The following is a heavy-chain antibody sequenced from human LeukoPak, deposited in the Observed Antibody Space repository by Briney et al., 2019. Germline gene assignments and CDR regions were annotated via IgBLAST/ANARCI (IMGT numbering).Heavy chain of an antibody. D-gene: IGHD2/OR15-2a*01. CDR1: AFAFSNHA. V-gene: IGHV3-11*01. J-gene: IGHJ4*02. CDR2: ISSSGSTI. Sequence: GGSLRLSCTASAFAFSNHAMSWVRQAPGKGLEWVSYISSSGSTIYYADSVKGRFTISRDNAKNSLYLQMNSLRAEDTAVYYCARVGSRIIDYWGQGTLVTVSS. CDR3: ARVGSRIIDY.